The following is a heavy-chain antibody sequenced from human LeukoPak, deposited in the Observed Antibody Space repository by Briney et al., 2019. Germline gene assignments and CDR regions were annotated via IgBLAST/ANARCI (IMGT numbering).Heavy chain of an antibody. J-gene: IGHJ4*02. D-gene: IGHD6-13*01. CDR1: GFVFSDHY. V-gene: IGHV3-11*03. Sequence: GGSLRLSCAASGFVFSDHYMTWIRQAPGKGLEWVSYSSSTGSYTNYGDSVKGRFTISRDNSNNTLYLQMNSLRAEDAAVYYCAKSTSSWERVDYWGQGTLVTVSS. CDR2: SSSTGSYT. CDR3: AKSTSSWERVDY.